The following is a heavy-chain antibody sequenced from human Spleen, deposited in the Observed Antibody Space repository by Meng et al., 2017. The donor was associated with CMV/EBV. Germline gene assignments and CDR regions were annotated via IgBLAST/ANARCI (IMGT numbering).Heavy chain of an antibody. CDR1: GYPFIDYG. CDR2: ITPYKGNT. CDR3: SVRGSSSSLVVPFDH. V-gene: IGHV1-18*01. D-gene: IGHD6-6*01. J-gene: IGHJ5*02. Sequence: ASVKVSCKASGYPFIDYGLNWVRQAPGQGLEWMGWITPYKGNTNYAEKFQDRVTMTTDTSTNIAYMELRSLRSDDTAVYYCSVRGSSSSLVVPFDHWGQGTLVTVSS.